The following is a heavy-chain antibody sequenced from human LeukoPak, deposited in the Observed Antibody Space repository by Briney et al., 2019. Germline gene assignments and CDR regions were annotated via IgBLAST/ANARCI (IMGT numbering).Heavy chain of an antibody. D-gene: IGHD3-22*01. CDR1: GFTFSSYS. J-gene: IGHJ4*02. CDR2: ISSSSSYI. CDR3: ARSDSSGPLWDC. V-gene: IGHV3-21*01. Sequence: GSLRLSCAASGFTFSSYSMNWVRQAPGKGLEWVSSISSSSSYIYYADSVKGRFTISRDNAKNSLYLQMNSLRAEDTAVYYCARSDSSGPLWDCWGQGTLVTVSS.